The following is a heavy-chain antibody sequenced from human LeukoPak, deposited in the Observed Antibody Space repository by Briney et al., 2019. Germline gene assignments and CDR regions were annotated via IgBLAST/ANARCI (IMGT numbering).Heavy chain of an antibody. CDR1: GGSISSGSYY. D-gene: IGHD5-18*01. J-gene: IGHJ4*02. Sequence: SEALSLTCTVSGGSISSGSYYWSWIRQPAGKGLEWIGRIYTSGSTNYNPSLKSRVTISVDTSMNQFSLKLSSVTAADTAVYYCARGLLYSYGFDYWGQGTLVTVSS. V-gene: IGHV4-61*02. CDR2: IYTSGST. CDR3: ARGLLYSYGFDY.